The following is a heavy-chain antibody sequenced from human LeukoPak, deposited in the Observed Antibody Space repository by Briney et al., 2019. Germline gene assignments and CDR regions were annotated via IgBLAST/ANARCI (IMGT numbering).Heavy chain of an antibody. J-gene: IGHJ4*02. D-gene: IGHD6-19*01. CDR1: GGTISSYY. Sequence: SETLSLTCTVSGGTISSYYWSWIRQPPGKGLEWIGYIHYSGSTKYNPSLKSRVTISVDTSKNQFSLKLSSVTAADTAVYYCARWYSSGWAFDYWGQGTLVTVSS. V-gene: IGHV4-59*12. CDR2: IHYSGST. CDR3: ARWYSSGWAFDY.